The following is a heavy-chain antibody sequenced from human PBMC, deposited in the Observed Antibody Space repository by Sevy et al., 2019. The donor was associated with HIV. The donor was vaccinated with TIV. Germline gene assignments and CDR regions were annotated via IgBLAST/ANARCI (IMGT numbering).Heavy chain of an antibody. V-gene: IGHV3-23*01. J-gene: IGHJ4*02. Sequence: GGSLRLSCAASGFTFSSYAMSWVRQAPGKGLEWVSAISGSGGSTYYADSVKGRFTISRDNSKNTLYLQMNSLRAEDTTVYYCAKDSSGGIDYFDYWGQGTLVTVSS. D-gene: IGHD2-15*01. CDR2: ISGSGGST. CDR3: AKDSSGGIDYFDY. CDR1: GFTFSSYA.